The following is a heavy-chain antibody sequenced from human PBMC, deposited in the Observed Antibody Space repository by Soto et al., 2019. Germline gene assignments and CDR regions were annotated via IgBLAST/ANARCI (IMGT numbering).Heavy chain of an antibody. D-gene: IGHD1-26*01. CDR1: GFTFSSFA. CDR2: ISGSGGTT. CDR3: AKDLVLLRS. J-gene: IGHJ5*02. V-gene: IGHV3-23*01. Sequence: HPGGSLRLSCAASGFTFSSFAMTWVREAPGRGLEWISGISGSGGTTYDADSVKGRFIISRDNSKNTLYLQMNSLRAEDTAIYYCAKDLVLLRSWGQGTLVTVPQ.